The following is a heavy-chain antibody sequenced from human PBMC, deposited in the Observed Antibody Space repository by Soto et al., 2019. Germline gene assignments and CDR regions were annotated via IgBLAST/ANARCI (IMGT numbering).Heavy chain of an antibody. CDR2: IWYDGSNK. D-gene: IGHD3-10*01. V-gene: IGHV3-33*01. CDR1: GFTFSSYG. Sequence: GSLRLSCAASGFTFSSYGMHWVRQAPGKGLEWVAVIWYDGSNKYYADSVKGRFTISRDNSKNTLYLQMNSLRAEDTAVYYCARDRDTMAPEQGFDDWGQGTRVTVSS. J-gene: IGHJ4*02. CDR3: ARDRDTMAPEQGFDD.